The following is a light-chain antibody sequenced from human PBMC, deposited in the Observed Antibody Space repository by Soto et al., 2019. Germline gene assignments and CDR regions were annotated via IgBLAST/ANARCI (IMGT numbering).Light chain of an antibody. CDR1: SSNIGTNH. CDR3: AAWDDSLSGVV. CDR2: GSD. J-gene: IGLJ2*01. Sequence: QSVLPQPPSASGTPGQRVTISCSGSSSNIGTNHVYWYQQFPGTAPKLLIYGSDQRPSGVPDRFSGSKSGTSASLAISGLQSEDEADYYCAAWDDSLSGVVFGGGTKVTVL. V-gene: IGLV1-47*01.